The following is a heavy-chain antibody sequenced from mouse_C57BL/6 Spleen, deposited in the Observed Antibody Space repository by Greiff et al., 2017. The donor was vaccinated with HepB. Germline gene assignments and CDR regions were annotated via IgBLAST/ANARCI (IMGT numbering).Heavy chain of an antibody. D-gene: IGHD4-1*01. CDR2: INPNNGGT. Sequence: EVQLQQSGPELVKPGASVKISCKASGYTFTDYYMNWVKQSHGKSLEWIGDINPNNGGTSYNQKFKGKATVTVDKSSSTAYMELRSLTSEDSAVYYCARYELGRYAMDYWGQGTSVTVSS. CDR1: GYTFTDYY. CDR3: ARYELGRYAMDY. V-gene: IGHV1-26*01. J-gene: IGHJ4*01.